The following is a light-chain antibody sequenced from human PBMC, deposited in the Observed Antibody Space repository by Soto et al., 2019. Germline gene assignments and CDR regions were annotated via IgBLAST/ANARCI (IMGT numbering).Light chain of an antibody. CDR1: QTVRNNY. CDR2: DAS. V-gene: IGKV3-20*01. CDR3: QQFSSYPLT. J-gene: IGKJ4*01. Sequence: GFTQSPGPPSLSPGGRATPSRRASQTVRNNYLAWYQQKPGQAPRLLIYDASSRATGIPDRFSGGGSGTDFTLTISRLEPEDFAVYYCQQFSSYPLTFGGGTRWIS.